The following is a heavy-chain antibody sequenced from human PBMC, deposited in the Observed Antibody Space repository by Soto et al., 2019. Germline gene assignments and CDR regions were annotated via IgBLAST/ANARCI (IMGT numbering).Heavy chain of an antibody. J-gene: IGHJ6*02. CDR3: ARDLTAAITPQDYYYGRDV. CDR1: GGTFSSYA. CDR2: IIPIFGTA. Sequence: GASVKVSCKSSGGTFSSYAISWVRQAPGQGLEWMGGIIPIFGTANYAQKFQGRVTITADESTSTAYMELSSLRSEDTAVYYCARDLTAAITPQDYYYGRDVWGQGTTVTVSS. V-gene: IGHV1-69*13. D-gene: IGHD2-2*01.